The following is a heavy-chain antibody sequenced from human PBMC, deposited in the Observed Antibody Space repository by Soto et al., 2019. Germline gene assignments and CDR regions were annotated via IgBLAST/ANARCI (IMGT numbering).Heavy chain of an antibody. CDR3: ARDPREYGSGSYYDY. V-gene: IGHV3-11*06. CDR1: GFTFSDYY. J-gene: IGHJ4*02. Sequence: NPGGSLRLSCAASGFTFSDYYMSWIRQAPGKGLEWVSYISSSSSYTNYADSVKGRFTISRDNAKNSLYLQMNSLRAEDTAVYYCARDPREYGSGSYYDYWGQGTLVTVSS. CDR2: ISSSSSYT. D-gene: IGHD3-10*01.